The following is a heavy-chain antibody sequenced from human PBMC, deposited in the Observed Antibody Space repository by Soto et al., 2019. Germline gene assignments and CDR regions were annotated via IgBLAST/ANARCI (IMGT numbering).Heavy chain of an antibody. CDR1: GVTFSSET. V-gene: IGHV1-69*01. CDR3: ATELGANPASPFDA. Sequence: QVQLVQSGAEVKKPGSSVKVSCKASGVTFSSETISWVRQAPGQGLEWVGGIIPLFGTANYAQKFQGRVAITADESTSTLSIELSSLRSDDTAVYYCATELGANPASPFDAWGQGTLVTVSS. CDR2: IIPLFGTA. D-gene: IGHD2-15*01. J-gene: IGHJ4*02.